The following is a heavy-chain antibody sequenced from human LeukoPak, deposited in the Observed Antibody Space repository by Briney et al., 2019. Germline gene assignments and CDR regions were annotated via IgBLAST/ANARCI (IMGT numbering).Heavy chain of an antibody. D-gene: IGHD2-15*01. CDR3: VVGGSPGY. J-gene: IGHJ4*02. Sequence: TGGSLRLSCATSGFTFSNAWMHWVRQAPRKGLVWVSRISTDGYTTDYADFVQGRFTASRDNTKNTWSLEMNSLRAEDTAVYYCVVGGSPGYWGQGTLVTVSS. CDR2: ISTDGYTT. CDR1: GFTFSNAW. V-gene: IGHV3-74*01.